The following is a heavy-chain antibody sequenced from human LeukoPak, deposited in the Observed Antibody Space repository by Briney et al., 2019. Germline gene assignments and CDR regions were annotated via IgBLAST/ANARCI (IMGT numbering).Heavy chain of an antibody. CDR2: IYHSGST. V-gene: IGHV4-38-2*02. CDR3: ARKDIVVVPAAIRGWFDP. D-gene: IGHD2-2*01. Sequence: SETLSLTCTVSGYSISSGYYWGWVRQPPGKGLEGIGSIYHSGSTYYNPSLKSRVTISVDTSKNQFSLKQSSVTAADTAVYYCARKDIVVVPAAIRGWFDPWGQGTLVTVSS. CDR1: GYSISSGYY. J-gene: IGHJ5*02.